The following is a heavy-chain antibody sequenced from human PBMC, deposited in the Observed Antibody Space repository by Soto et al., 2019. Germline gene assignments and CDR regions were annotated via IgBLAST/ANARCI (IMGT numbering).Heavy chain of an antibody. Sequence: QVQLQESGPGLVKPSETLSLTCTVSGGSMRGQHWSWIRQPPGKGLGWIGHHSDSTYSNPSLKSRITISTDPSKNQFSLKLSSVTAADTAVYYCATYTVGEGGRGYWGQGTLVTVSS. J-gene: IGHJ4*02. CDR1: GGSMRGQH. V-gene: IGHV4-4*09. D-gene: IGHD3-16*01. CDR3: ATYTVGEGGRGY. CDR2: HHSDST.